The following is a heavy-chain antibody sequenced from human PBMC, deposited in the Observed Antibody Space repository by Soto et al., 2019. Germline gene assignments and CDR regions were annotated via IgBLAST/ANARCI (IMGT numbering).Heavy chain of an antibody. D-gene: IGHD2-8*01. CDR2: IKSKIDGGTS. Sequence: EVQLVESGGGLVKPGGSLRLSCGASGFTFSHAWMNWVRQAPGKGLEWVGRIKSKIDGGTSDCAAPVKGRFSISRDDSKDTLFLQMNSLKTEDTAVYFCATMGHCSNGVCSYYYYGMDVWGLGTTVTVSS. V-gene: IGHV3-15*07. CDR1: GFTFSHAW. CDR3: ATMGHCSNGVCSYYYYGMDV. J-gene: IGHJ6*02.